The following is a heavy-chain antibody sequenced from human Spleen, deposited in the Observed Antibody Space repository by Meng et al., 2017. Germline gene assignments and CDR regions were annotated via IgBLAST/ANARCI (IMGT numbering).Heavy chain of an antibody. CDR3: ASYRGGTYWYYFDY. J-gene: IGHJ4*02. D-gene: IGHD6-19*01. CDR2: IYHSGTT. V-gene: IGHV4-4*02. CDR1: GGSISSNSW. Sequence: SETLSLTCAVSGGSISSNSWWSWVRQPPGKGLEWIGEIYHSGTTKYNPSLKSRITISIDKSKNQFSLKLSSVTAANTAVYYCASYRGGTYWYYFDYWGQGTLVTVSS.